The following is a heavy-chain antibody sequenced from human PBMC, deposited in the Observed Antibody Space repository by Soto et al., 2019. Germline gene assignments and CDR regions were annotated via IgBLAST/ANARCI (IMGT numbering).Heavy chain of an antibody. J-gene: IGHJ4*02. D-gene: IGHD2-8*01. CDR2: IYYSGST. CDR3: ARRYCNYGVCQTDY. Sequence: SETLSLTCSVSGGSISPYYWIWIRQPPGKGLEWIGHIYYSGSTNYNPSLKSRVTISLDTSKKQFSLKLTSVTAADTAVYFCARRYCNYGVCQTDYWGQGTLVTVSS. CDR1: GGSISPYY. V-gene: IGHV4-59*01.